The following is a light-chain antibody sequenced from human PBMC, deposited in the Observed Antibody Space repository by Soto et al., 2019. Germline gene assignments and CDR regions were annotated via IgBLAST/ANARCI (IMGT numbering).Light chain of an antibody. CDR2: NAS. CDR3: QQYNNWPWT. Sequence: EIVMTQSPATLSVSPGARASLSCRASQSISDTLAWYQQKPGQAPRLLIYNASRRATGFPARFSGSGSGTDFTLTISSLQSEDFAVYDCQQYNNWPWTFGQGTKVEIK. V-gene: IGKV3-15*01. J-gene: IGKJ1*01. CDR1: QSISDT.